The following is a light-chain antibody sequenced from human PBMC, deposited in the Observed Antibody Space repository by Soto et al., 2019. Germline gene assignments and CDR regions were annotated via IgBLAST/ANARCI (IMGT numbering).Light chain of an antibody. CDR1: HSVSSN. CDR2: AAS. V-gene: IGKV3D-15*01. J-gene: IGKJ5*01. CDR3: QHNGRS. Sequence: EIVMTQSPATLSVSPGELRSPSCRASHSVSSNLAWYQQKPGQAPRLLIYAASTRATGISDRFRGSGSGTDFTLVISRLDPDDFAVYYCQHNGRSFGQGTRLEIK.